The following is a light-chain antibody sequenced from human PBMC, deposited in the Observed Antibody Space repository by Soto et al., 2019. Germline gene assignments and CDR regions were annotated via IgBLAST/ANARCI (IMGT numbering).Light chain of an antibody. CDR2: DKN. CDR3: GAWDHSLNVGV. J-gene: IGLJ3*02. CDR1: SSNIGSNY. V-gene: IGLV1-51*01. Sequence: QSVLTQPPSVSAAPGQKVIISCSGSSSNIGSNYVSWYQQLPGTAPKLLIYDKNERPSGIPDRFSASKSGTSATLGITGLQTGDEAEYYCGAWDHSLNVGVFGGGTKLTGL.